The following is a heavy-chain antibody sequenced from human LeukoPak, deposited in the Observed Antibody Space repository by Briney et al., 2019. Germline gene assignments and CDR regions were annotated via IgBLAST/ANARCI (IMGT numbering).Heavy chain of an antibody. V-gene: IGHV3-66*01. J-gene: IGHJ1*01. Sequence: GGSLRLSCAATGFTVTSYYMSWVRQAPGKGLEWVSVIYSDDSAYYAESVKGRFTISTDHSKNTLYLQMNNLRAEDTAVFYCARVYWHENAEYLQHWGQGTLVTVSS. CDR3: ARVYWHENAEYLQH. CDR2: IYSDDSA. CDR1: GFTVTSYY. D-gene: IGHD2-15*01.